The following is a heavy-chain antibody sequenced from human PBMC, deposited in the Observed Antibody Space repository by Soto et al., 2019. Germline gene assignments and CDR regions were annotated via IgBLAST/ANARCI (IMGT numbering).Heavy chain of an antibody. CDR2: IIPIFGTA. CDR1: GGTFSSYA. D-gene: IGHD3-22*01. J-gene: IGHJ6*02. V-gene: IGHV1-69*01. CDR3: ASYDSSGYYYYYYGMDV. Sequence: QVQLVQSGAEVKKPGSSVKVSCKASGGTFSSYAISWVRQAPGQGLEWMGGIIPIFGTANYAQKFQGRVTITADESTSTAYMELSSLRSEDTAVYCCASYDSSGYYYYYYGMDVWGQGTTVTVSS.